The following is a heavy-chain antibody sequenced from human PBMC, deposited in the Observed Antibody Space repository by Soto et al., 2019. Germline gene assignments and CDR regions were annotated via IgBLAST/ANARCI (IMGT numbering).Heavy chain of an antibody. Sequence: GGSLRLSCAASGFYFRRYSMDWVRQAPGKGLEWVSSVSPDSSYTYYGDSVRGRFTNSRDNAKSSVYLQMNSLRAEDTAVYYCAFALVSPEGSLDPWGQGTLVTVSS. CDR1: GFYFRRYS. V-gene: IGHV3-21*01. CDR3: AFALVSPEGSLDP. CDR2: VSPDSSYT. J-gene: IGHJ5*02.